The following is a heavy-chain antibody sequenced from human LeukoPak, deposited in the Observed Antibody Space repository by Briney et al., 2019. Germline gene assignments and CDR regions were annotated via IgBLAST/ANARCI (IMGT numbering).Heavy chain of an antibody. Sequence: GGSLRVSCAASGFTFSSYAMSWVRQAPGKGLEWVSATTASDGNTYYADSVKGRFTISRDNSKNTLFLQMNSLRGEDTAVYYCAKVGYCSGSGCCYDHWGQGTLVTVSS. CDR3: AKVGYCSGSGCCYDH. D-gene: IGHD2-15*01. CDR2: TTASDGNT. J-gene: IGHJ4*02. V-gene: IGHV3-23*01. CDR1: GFTFSSYA.